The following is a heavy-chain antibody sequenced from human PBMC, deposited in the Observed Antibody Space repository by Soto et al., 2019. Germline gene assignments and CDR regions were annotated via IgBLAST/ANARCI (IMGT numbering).Heavy chain of an antibody. CDR3: AKGAQVVVPAATSAYYYYYMDV. D-gene: IGHD2-2*01. J-gene: IGHJ6*03. CDR2: ISGSGGST. V-gene: IGHV3-23*01. Sequence: PGGSLRLSCAASGFTFSSYAMSWVRQAPGKGLEWVSAISGSGGSTYYADSVKGRFTISRDNSKNTLYLQMNSLRAEDTAVYYCAKGAQVVVPAATSAYYYYYMDVWGKGTTVTVSS. CDR1: GFTFSSYA.